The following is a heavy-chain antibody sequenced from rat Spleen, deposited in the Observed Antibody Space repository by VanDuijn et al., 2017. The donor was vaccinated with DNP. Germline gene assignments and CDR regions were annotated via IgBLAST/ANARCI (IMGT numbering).Heavy chain of an antibody. CDR1: AFTFSNYD. D-gene: IGHD1-7*01. J-gene: IGHJ2*01. CDR3: ARRRYGYGLFDY. Sequence: EVQLVESGGGLVQPGRSMKLSCAASAFTFSNYDMAWVRQAPKKGLEWVAYISYAGGSTYHGDSVKGRFTISRDNAKNTLYLQMNSLRSEDTATYYCARRRYGYGLFDYWGQGVMVTVSS. CDR2: ISYAGGST. V-gene: IGHV5-22*01.